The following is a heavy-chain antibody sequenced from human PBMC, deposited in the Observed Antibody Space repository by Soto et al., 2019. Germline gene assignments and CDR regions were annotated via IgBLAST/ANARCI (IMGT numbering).Heavy chain of an antibody. J-gene: IGHJ4*02. V-gene: IGHV3-74*01. D-gene: IGHD3-10*02. CDR2: ITGDGSDS. CDR1: GFTFTTYW. Sequence: EVQLVESGGGLVQPGGSLRLSCAASGFTFTTYWMYWVSQAPGEGLVWVSRITGDGSDSTYADSVKGRFTISRDNAKNTLYLKMKSLRAEDTALYYCGRGGRGGHYYVDYWGQGTLVTVPS. CDR3: GRGGRGGHYYVDY.